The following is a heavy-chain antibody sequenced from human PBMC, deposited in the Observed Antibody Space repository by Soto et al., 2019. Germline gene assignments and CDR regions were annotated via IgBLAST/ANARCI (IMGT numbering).Heavy chain of an antibody. J-gene: IGHJ6*02. D-gene: IGHD3-10*01. CDR2: ISYDGSNK. CDR1: GFTFSSYA. Sequence: GGSLRLSCAASGFTFSSYAMHWVRQAPGKGLEWVAVISYDGSNKYYADSVKGRFTISRDNSKNTLYLQMNSLRAEDTAVYYCARDFMVRGVITTYYGMDVWGQGTTVTVSS. CDR3: ARDFMVRGVITTYYGMDV. V-gene: IGHV3-30-3*01.